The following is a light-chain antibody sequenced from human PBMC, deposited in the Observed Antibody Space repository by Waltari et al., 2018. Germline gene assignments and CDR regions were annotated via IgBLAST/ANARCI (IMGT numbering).Light chain of an antibody. CDR2: EFS. V-gene: IGLV2-14*01. CDR3: NSYTSSSTWV. Sequence: YQQHPGKAPNLMIFEFSKRPSGVSNRFSGSKSGSTASLTISGLQAEDEADFYCNSYTSSSTWVFGGGTKLTVL. J-gene: IGLJ3*02.